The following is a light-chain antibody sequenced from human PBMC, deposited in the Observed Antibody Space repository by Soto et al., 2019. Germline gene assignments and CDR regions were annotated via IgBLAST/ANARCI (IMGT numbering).Light chain of an antibody. CDR3: CSYAGSSTYV. CDR2: EGS. Sequence: QSALTQPASVSGSPGQSITISCTGTSSDVGSYNLVSWYQHHPGKAPKLMIYEGSERPSGVSNRFSGSKSGNTASLTISGLQAEDEADYYCCSYAGSSTYVFGTATNLTVL. CDR1: SSDVGSYNL. J-gene: IGLJ1*01. V-gene: IGLV2-23*01.